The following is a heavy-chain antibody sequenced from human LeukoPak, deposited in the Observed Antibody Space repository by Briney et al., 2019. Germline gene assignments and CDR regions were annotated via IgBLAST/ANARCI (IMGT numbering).Heavy chain of an antibody. Sequence: KPGGSLRLSCAVSGFTFSSYSMNWVRQAPGKGLEWVSSISSTSSYIYYVDSVKGRFTISRDNAKNSLYLQMNSLRAEDTAVYYCARESPYDSSGYPYGFDIWGQGTMVTVSS. CDR2: ISSTSSYI. CDR3: ARESPYDSSGYPYGFDI. D-gene: IGHD3-22*01. J-gene: IGHJ3*02. V-gene: IGHV3-21*01. CDR1: GFTFSSYS.